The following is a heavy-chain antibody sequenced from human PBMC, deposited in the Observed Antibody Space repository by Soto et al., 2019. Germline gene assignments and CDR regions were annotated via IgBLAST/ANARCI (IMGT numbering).Heavy chain of an antibody. D-gene: IGHD3-22*01. CDR1: GFTFTSSA. CDR3: AAAVTMVVVAANRFLYGMDV. V-gene: IGHV1-58*01. Sequence: ASVKVSCKASGFTFTSSAVQWVRQARGQRLEWIGWIVVGSGNTNYAQKFQERVTITRDMSTSTAYMELSSLRSEDTAVYYCAAAVTMVVVAANRFLYGMDVWGQGTTVTVSS. CDR2: IVVGSGNT. J-gene: IGHJ6*02.